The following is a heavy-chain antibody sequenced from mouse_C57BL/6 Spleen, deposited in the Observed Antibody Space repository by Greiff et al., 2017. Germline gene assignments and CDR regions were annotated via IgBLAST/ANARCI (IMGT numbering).Heavy chain of an antibody. V-gene: IGHV1-55*01. J-gene: IGHJ1*03. CDR2: IYPGSGST. CDR1: GYTFTSYW. CDR3: ARRGLNVPSPWYFDV. Sequence: QVQLQQPGAELVKPGASVKMSCKASGYTFTSYWITWVKQRPGQGLEWIGVIYPGSGSTNYNEKFKSKATLTVDTSSRPAYMQLSSLTSEDSAVYYCARRGLNVPSPWYFDVWGTGTTVTVSS. D-gene: IGHD3-1*01.